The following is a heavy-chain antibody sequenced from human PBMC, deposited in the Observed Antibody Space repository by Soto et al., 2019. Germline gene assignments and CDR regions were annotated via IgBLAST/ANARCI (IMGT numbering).Heavy chain of an antibody. Sequence: SEPALTCTVAGGSVSSGSYYWSWIRQPPGKGLEWIGYIYYSGNTNYNPSLKSRVTMSVDTSKNQFSLKLSSVTAADTAVYYCARDRGNFDYWGQGTLVT. CDR3: ARDRGNFDY. J-gene: IGHJ4*02. CDR2: IYYSGNT. V-gene: IGHV4-61*01. CDR1: GGSVSSGSYY.